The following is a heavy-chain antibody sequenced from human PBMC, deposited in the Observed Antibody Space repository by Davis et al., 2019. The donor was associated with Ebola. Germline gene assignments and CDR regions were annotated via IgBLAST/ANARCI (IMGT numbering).Heavy chain of an antibody. V-gene: IGHV3-9*01. CDR2: ISWNSGSI. J-gene: IGHJ4*02. Sequence: SLKISCAASGFTFDDYAMHWVRQAPGKGLEWVSGISWNSGSIGYADSVKGRFTISRDNAKNSLYLQMNSLRAEDTAVYYCAKDQVNWNLDYWGQGTLVTVSS. CDR1: GFTFDDYA. D-gene: IGHD1-1*01. CDR3: AKDQVNWNLDY.